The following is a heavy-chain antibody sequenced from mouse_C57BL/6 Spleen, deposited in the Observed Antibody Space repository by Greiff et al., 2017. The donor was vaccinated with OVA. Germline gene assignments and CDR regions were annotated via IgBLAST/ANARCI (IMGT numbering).Heavy chain of an antibody. J-gene: IGHJ2*01. D-gene: IGHD2-4*01. CDR2: IDPANGNT. CDR1: GFTITNTY. CDR3: ARRRYDYDQGIDY. V-gene: IGHV14-3*01. Sequence: VQLQQSVAELVRPGASVKLSCTASGFTITNTYMHRVKQRPEQGLEWIGRIDPANGNTKYAPKFQGKATITADTSSNTAYLQLSSLTSEDTAIDYCARRRYDYDQGIDYWGQGTTLTVSS.